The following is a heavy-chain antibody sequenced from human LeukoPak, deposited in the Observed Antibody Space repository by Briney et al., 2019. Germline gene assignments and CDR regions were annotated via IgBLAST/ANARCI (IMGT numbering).Heavy chain of an antibody. J-gene: IGHJ5*02. D-gene: IGHD6-19*01. Sequence: GGSLRLSCAAFGFTFDDYAMHWDRQAPGKGLEWVSGISWNSGSIGYADSVKGRFTISRDNAKNSLYLQMNSLRAEDTALYYCAKGRGIAVAGTSWFDPWGQGTLVTVSS. CDR3: AKGRGIAVAGTSWFDP. V-gene: IGHV3-9*01. CDR2: ISWNSGSI. CDR1: GFTFDDYA.